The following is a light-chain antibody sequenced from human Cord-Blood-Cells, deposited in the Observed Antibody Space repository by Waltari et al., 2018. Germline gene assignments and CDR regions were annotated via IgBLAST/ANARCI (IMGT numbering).Light chain of an antibody. CDR2: DAS. CDR3: QQRSNWPPWT. CDR1: QSVSSY. V-gene: IGKV3-11*01. Sequence: IVLTQSPATLSLSPGERATLSCRASQSVSSYLAWYQQTPGQAPRLLIHDASNRATGIPARFSGSGSGTDFTLTISSLEPEDFAVYYCQQRSNWPPWTFGQGTKVEIK. J-gene: IGKJ1*01.